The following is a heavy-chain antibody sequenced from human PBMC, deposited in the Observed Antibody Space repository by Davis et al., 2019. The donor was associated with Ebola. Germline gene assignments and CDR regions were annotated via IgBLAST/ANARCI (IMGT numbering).Heavy chain of an antibody. CDR3: AKDINDYSNR. CDR1: GFTFGHYA. CDR2: IGWNSGNI. J-gene: IGHJ5*02. D-gene: IGHD4-11*01. V-gene: IGHV3-9*01. Sequence: SLKISCAASGFTFGHYAMHWVRQAPGKGLEWVSGIGWNSGNIGYAGSVKGRFTISRDNAKNSLYLQMNSLRAEDTAFYYCAKDINDYSNRWGQGTLVTVSS.